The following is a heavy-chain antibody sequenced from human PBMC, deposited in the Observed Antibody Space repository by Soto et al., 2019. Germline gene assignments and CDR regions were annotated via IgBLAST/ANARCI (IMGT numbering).Heavy chain of an antibody. Sequence: ASVKVSCKASGGTFSSYAISWVRQAPGQGLEWMGGIIPIFGTANYAQKFQGRVTITAGESTSTAYMELSSLRSEDTAVYYCARVSFSGYSYGYHYYYGMDVWGQGTTVTVSS. CDR1: GGTFSSYA. J-gene: IGHJ6*02. D-gene: IGHD5-18*01. CDR2: IIPIFGTA. CDR3: ARVSFSGYSYGYHYYYGMDV. V-gene: IGHV1-69*13.